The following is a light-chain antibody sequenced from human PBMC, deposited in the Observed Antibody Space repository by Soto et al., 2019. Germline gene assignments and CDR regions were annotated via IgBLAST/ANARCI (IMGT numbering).Light chain of an antibody. CDR3: QHRSNWPRT. Sequence: EIVMTQSPSTLSVSPGERATLSCRASQSVSSNLAWYQRKPGQAPRLLIYGASTRATGIPARFSGSGSGTEFTLTISSLEPEDFAVYYCQHRSNWPRTFGQGTKVDIK. CDR1: QSVSSN. V-gene: IGKV3-15*01. J-gene: IGKJ1*01. CDR2: GAS.